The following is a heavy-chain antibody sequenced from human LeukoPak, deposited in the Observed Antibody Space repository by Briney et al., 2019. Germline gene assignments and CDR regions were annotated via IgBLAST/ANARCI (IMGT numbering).Heavy chain of an antibody. CDR1: GYTFTGYY. CDR2: INPNSGGT. CDR3: AILVVAATFDY. Sequence: GASVKVSCKASGYTFTGYYMHLVRQAPGQGLEWMGWINPNSGGTNYAQKFQDRVTMTRDTSISTAYMELSRLRSDDTAVYYCAILVVAATFDYWVHGTQVTVSS. D-gene: IGHD2-15*01. V-gene: IGHV1-2*02. J-gene: IGHJ4*01.